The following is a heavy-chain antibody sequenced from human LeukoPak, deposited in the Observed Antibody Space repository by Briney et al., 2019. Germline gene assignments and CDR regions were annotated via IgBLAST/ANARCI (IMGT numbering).Heavy chain of an antibody. Sequence: GGSLRLSCAASGFTFSSYGMHWVRQAPGKGLEWVAVISYDGSNKYYADSVKGRFTISRDNAKNSLYLQMSSLRADDTAVYYCARVEASGYDYGAFDYWGQGTLVTVSS. V-gene: IGHV3-30*03. CDR2: ISYDGSNK. D-gene: IGHD5-12*01. CDR3: ARVEASGYDYGAFDY. J-gene: IGHJ4*02. CDR1: GFTFSSYG.